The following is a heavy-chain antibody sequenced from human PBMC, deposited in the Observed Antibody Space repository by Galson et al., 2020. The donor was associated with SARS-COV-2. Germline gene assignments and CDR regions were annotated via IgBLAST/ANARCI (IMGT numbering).Heavy chain of an antibody. CDR2: ISAYNGNT. Sequence: ASVKVSCKASGYTFTSYGISWVRQAPGQGLEWMGWISAYNGNTNYAQKLQGRVTMTTDTSTSTAYMELRSLRSDDTAVYYCARGPRGYYDSSGYLFEYWGQGTLVTVSS. V-gene: IGHV1-18*01. D-gene: IGHD3-22*01. CDR3: ARGPRGYYDSSGYLFEY. J-gene: IGHJ4*02. CDR1: GYTFTSYG.